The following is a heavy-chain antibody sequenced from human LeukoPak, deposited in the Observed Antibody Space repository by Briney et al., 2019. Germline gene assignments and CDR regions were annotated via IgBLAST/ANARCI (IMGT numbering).Heavy chain of an antibody. V-gene: IGHV3-49*04. CDR3: TRQGPSSSGWRYFDY. CDR2: IRSKAYGGTT. CDR1: GFSFGDYA. J-gene: IGHJ4*02. Sequence: GGSLRLSCTASGFSFGDYAFNWVRQAPGKGLEWVGFIRSKAYGGTTDLAAAARGRFTISRDDSKNVAYLQMNSLETEDTAVYYCTRQGPSSSGWRYFDYWGQGTLVTVSS. D-gene: IGHD6-19*01.